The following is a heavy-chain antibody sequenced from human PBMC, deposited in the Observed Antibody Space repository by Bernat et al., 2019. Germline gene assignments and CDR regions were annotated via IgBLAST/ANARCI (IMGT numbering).Heavy chain of an antibody. Sequence: SGYSFACYWIGWVRQMPGKGLEWLGIIFPGNSDTRYSPSFQGQVTISADKSISTAYLQWSSLKASDTAMDYCARYTNFFGPWGQGTLV. CDR2: IFPGNSDT. CDR1: GYSFACYW. D-gene: IGHD4-11*01. CDR3: ARYTNFFGP. V-gene: IGHV5-51*01. J-gene: IGHJ5*02.